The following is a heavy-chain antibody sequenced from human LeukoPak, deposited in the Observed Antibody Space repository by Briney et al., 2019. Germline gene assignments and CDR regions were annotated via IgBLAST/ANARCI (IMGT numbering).Heavy chain of an antibody. CDR1: GYTFTSYG. J-gene: IGHJ3*02. CDR3: ATDLVGTHAFDI. CDR2: IGAYNGNT. D-gene: IGHD2-2*01. V-gene: IGHV1-18*01. Sequence: GASVKVSCKASGYTFTSYGISWVRQAPGQGLEWTGWIGAYNGNTNYAQKLQGRVTMTEDTSTDTAYMELSSLRSEDTAVYYCATDLVGTHAFDIWGQGTMVTVSS.